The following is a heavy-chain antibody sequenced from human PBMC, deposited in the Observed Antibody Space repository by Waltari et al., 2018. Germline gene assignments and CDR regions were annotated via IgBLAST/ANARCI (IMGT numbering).Heavy chain of an antibody. CDR1: GYIFNTHW. CDR3: ARVRGIWLTDDAFDV. J-gene: IGHJ3*01. CDR2: IYPGDSQT. V-gene: IGHV5-51*01. Sequence: VQLVQSGAEVKKPGESLKISCEASGYIFNTHWIGWVRQMPGKGLEWMGIIYPGDSQTRYSPSFQGQVTMSADKSISTAYLQWSSLKASDTAVYYCARVRGIWLTDDAFDVWGQGTLVAASS. D-gene: IGHD1-20*01.